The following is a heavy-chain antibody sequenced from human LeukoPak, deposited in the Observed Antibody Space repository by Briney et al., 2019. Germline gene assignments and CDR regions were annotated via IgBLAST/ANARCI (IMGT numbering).Heavy chain of an antibody. CDR2: MNPNSGNT. CDR3: ARGRGGRYCSSTSCHYYYMDV. D-gene: IGHD2-2*01. Sequence: GASVKVSCKASGYTFTNSDINWVRQATGQGLEWMGWMNPNSGNTGYAQKFQGRVTITRNTSISTAYMELSSLRSEDTAVYYCARGRGGRYCSSTSCHYYYMDVWGKGTTVTVSS. J-gene: IGHJ6*03. CDR1: GYTFTNSD. V-gene: IGHV1-8*01.